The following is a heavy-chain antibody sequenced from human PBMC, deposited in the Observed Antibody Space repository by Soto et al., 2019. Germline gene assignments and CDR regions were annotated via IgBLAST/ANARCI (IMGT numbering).Heavy chain of an antibody. CDR3: AAGTNWNDGSY. D-gene: IGHD1-1*01. Sequence: QVQLVQSGAEVKKPGSSVKVSCKTSGGTFSSYAISWVRQAPGQGLEWMGGIIPIFGRPNYAQKFRGRITITADDSTSTAYMELSSLRSEDTAVYYCAAGTNWNDGSYWGQGTLVTVSS. CDR2: IIPIFGRP. CDR1: GGTFSSYA. V-gene: IGHV1-69*12. J-gene: IGHJ4*02.